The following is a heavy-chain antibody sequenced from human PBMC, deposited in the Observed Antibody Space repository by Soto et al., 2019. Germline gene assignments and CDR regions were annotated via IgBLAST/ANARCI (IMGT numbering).Heavy chain of an antibody. V-gene: IGHV1-69*01. Sequence: QVQLVQSGPEVKKPGSSVKVSCEASGGTFSNFAVNWVRQAPGQGLEWVGGIIPLFNVAKYAQKFEGRVTIVADDSTSTAYMDWSGVRSDDTAVYYCASSASDGLGYDYTDTESLEIWGQGTMVTVSS. J-gene: IGHJ3*02. D-gene: IGHD4-4*01. CDR3: ASSASDGLGYDYTDTESLEI. CDR1: GGTFSNFA. CDR2: IIPLFNVA.